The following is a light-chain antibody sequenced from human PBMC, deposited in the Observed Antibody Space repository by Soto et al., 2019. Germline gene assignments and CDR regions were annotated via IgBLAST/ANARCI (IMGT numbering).Light chain of an antibody. CDR2: AAS. Sequence: DIQMTQSPSTLSASVGDRVTITCRASQTISSWLAWYQQKPGKAPKLLIYAASTLESGVSSRFSGRGSGTEFTLTINSLQPDDFATYYCQQYKSYLRTFGQGTKVDIK. CDR1: QTISSW. V-gene: IGKV1-5*01. J-gene: IGKJ1*01. CDR3: QQYKSYLRT.